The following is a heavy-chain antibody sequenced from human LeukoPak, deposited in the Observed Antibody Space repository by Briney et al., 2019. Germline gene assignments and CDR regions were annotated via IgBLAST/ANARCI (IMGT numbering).Heavy chain of an antibody. CDR1: GFTFSSYS. CDR3: ARSPPHCSSTSCYNDAFDI. Sequence: GGSLRLSCAASGFTFSSYSMNWVRRAPGKGLEWVSSISSSSSYIYYADSVKGRFTISRDNAKNSLYLQMNSLRAEDTAVYYCARSPPHCSSTSCYNDAFDIWGQGTMVTVSS. D-gene: IGHD2-2*02. CDR2: ISSSSSYI. V-gene: IGHV3-21*01. J-gene: IGHJ3*02.